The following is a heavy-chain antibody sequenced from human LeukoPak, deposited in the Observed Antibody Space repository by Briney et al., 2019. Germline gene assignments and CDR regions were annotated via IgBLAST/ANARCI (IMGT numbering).Heavy chain of an antibody. Sequence: PGGSLRLSCAASGFTFSSYAMSWVRQAPGKGLEWVLAISGSGGSTYYADSVKGRFTISRDNSKNTLYLQMNSLRAEDTAVYYWANRPPYSSSSENWFDPWGQGTLVTVSS. D-gene: IGHD6-6*01. CDR2: ISGSGGST. CDR3: ANRPPYSSSSENWFDP. CDR1: GFTFSSYA. V-gene: IGHV3-23*01. J-gene: IGHJ5*02.